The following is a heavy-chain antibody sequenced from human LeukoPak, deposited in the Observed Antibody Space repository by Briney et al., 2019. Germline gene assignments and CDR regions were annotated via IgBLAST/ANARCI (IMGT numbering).Heavy chain of an antibody. CDR1: GFTFDDYA. CDR2: ISGDGGST. J-gene: IGHJ4*02. CDR3: AKDDENSGMSVY. D-gene: IGHD6-19*01. V-gene: IGHV3-43*02. Sequence: PGESLRLSCAASGFTFDDYAMHWVRQAPGKGLEWVSFISGDGGSTYYADSVKGRFTISRDNSKNSLYLQMNSLRTEDTALYYCAKDDENSGMSVYWGQGTLVTVPS.